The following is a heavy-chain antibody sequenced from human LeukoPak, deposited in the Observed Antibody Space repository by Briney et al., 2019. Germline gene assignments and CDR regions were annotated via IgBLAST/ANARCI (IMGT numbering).Heavy chain of an antibody. D-gene: IGHD2-2*01. Sequence: GGSLRLSCAASGFTFSNYAMQWVRQIPGKGLEWVSVFSGSGGSTYYTDSVKGRFTVSRDNSKNTLYLQMNNLRVDDTAIYYCASRPAASLAPLDYWGQGTLVTVSS. V-gene: IGHV3-23*01. CDR2: FSGSGGST. CDR1: GFTFSNYA. CDR3: ASRPAASLAPLDY. J-gene: IGHJ4*02.